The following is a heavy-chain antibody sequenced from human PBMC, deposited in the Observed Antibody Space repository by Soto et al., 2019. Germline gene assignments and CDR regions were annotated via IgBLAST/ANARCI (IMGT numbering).Heavy chain of an antibody. Sequence: QVQLVQSGAEVKKPGASVKVSCKASGGTFSSYAISWVRQAPGQGLEWMGGIIPFFGTANYAQKVQGRVTITADESTSTAYMELSSLRSEDTAVYFWASREQQLVTSYYYYGMDVWGQGTTVTVSS. CDR3: ASREQQLVTSYYYYGMDV. D-gene: IGHD6-13*01. CDR1: GGTFSSYA. V-gene: IGHV1-69*01. CDR2: IIPFFGTA. J-gene: IGHJ6*02.